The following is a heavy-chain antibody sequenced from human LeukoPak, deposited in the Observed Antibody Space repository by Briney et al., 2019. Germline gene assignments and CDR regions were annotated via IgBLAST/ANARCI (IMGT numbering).Heavy chain of an antibody. CDR2: ISSSGST. V-gene: IGHV4-61*02. D-gene: IGHD3-10*01. CDR3: AGRYYYGSGSSYYYYMDV. Sequence: SQTLSLTCTVSGDSISSGDYYWSWIRQPAGKGLEWIGRISSSGSTNYNLSLKSRVTISVDTSKNQFSLKLSSVTAADTAVYYCAGRYYYGSGSSYYYYMDVWGKGTTVTISS. CDR1: GDSISSGDYY. J-gene: IGHJ6*03.